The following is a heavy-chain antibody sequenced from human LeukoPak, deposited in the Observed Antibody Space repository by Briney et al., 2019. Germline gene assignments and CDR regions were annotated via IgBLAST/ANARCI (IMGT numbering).Heavy chain of an antibody. CDR1: GFTFTSYG. Sequence: GGSLRLSCAASGFTFTSYGMHWVRQAPGKGLEWVAVISYDGSNKYYADSVKGRFTISRDNSKNTLYLQMNSLRAEDTAVYYCAKGPAPIAVAGTRHFDYWGQGTLVTVSS. CDR2: ISYDGSNK. D-gene: IGHD6-19*01. V-gene: IGHV3-30*18. J-gene: IGHJ4*02. CDR3: AKGPAPIAVAGTRHFDY.